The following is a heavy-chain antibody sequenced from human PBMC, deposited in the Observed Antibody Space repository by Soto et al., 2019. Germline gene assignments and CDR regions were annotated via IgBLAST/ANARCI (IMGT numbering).Heavy chain of an antibody. CDR1: GFDHRGTG. Sequence: GGSLRLSCKASGFDHRGTGMHWVRQAPGKGLEWVAVISYDENTKDYGDSVKGRFTVSRDNSNNTLYLQMHSLTSDDTAVYYCAKVAASSWHANWFAPWGQGTLVTVSS. CDR3: AKVAASSWHANWFAP. CDR2: ISYDENTK. V-gene: IGHV3-30*18. D-gene: IGHD6-13*01. J-gene: IGHJ5*02.